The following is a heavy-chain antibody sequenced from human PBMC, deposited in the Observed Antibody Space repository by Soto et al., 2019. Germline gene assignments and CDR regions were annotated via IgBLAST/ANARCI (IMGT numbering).Heavy chain of an antibody. V-gene: IGHV1-24*01. CDR3: ASLWWWVVLRGLEY. D-gene: IGHD2-21*01. Sequence: ASVKVSCKVSGYTLNELSIHWVRQAPGKGLEWMGGRDPRDDETFYALKFQGTVSMTEDTSTDTAYMELSNLRSEDTAVYYCASLWWWVVLRGLEYWGQGTLATVSS. J-gene: IGHJ4*02. CDR1: GYTLNELS. CDR2: RDPRDDET.